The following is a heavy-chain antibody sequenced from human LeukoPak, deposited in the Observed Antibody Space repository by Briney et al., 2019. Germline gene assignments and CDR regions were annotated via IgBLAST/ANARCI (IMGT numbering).Heavy chain of an antibody. V-gene: IGHV3-21*01. Sequence: GGSLRLSCAASGFTFSRYSMNWVRQAPGKGLEWVSSISSSSSYIYYADSVKGRFTISRDNAKNSLYLQMNSLRAEDTAVYYCARDIQYRGSYHARDRADYWGQGTLVTVSS. CDR1: GFTFSRYS. J-gene: IGHJ4*02. CDR3: ARDIQYRGSYHARDRADY. D-gene: IGHD1-26*01. CDR2: ISSSSSYI.